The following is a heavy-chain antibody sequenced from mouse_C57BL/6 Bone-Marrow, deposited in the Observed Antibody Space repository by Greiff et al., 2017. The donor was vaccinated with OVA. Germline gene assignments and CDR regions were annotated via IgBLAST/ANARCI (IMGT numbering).Heavy chain of an antibody. J-gene: IGHJ3*01. CDR2: ITPYNGGT. Sequence: VQLQQSGPVLVKPGASVKISCKASGYTFTDYYMNWVQQSHGKSLEWIGVITPYNGGTSYNQKFKGKATLSVDKSYSPAYLELIRLTSEDAAVYYCARKEYGTCWFADWGQGTPVTVSA. D-gene: IGHD1-1*01. CDR1: GYTFTDYY. V-gene: IGHV1-19*01. CDR3: ARKEYGTCWFAD.